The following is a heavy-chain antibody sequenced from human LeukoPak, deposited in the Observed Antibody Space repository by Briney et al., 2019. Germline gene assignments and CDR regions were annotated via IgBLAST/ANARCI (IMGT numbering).Heavy chain of an antibody. V-gene: IGHV3-21*01. D-gene: IGHD4-17*01. CDR3: ARGSFTLRDGDYETGDY. Sequence: GGSLRLSCAASGFTFSSYSMNWVRQAPGKGLEWVSSISSSSSYIYYADSVKGRFTISRDNAKNSPYLQMNSLRAEDTAVYYCARGSFTLRDGDYETGDYWGQGTLVTVSS. J-gene: IGHJ4*02. CDR2: ISSSSSYI. CDR1: GFTFSSYS.